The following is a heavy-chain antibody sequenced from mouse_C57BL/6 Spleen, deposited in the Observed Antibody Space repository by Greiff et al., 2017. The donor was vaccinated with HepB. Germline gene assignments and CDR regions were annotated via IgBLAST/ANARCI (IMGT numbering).Heavy chain of an antibody. D-gene: IGHD1-1*01. CDR1: GYTFTSYW. CDR2: INPSNGGT. CDR3: ARSGYGSSYRYFDV. V-gene: IGHV1-53*01. J-gene: IGHJ1*03. Sequence: QVQLQQPGTELVKPGASVKLSCKASGYTFTSYWMHWVKQRPGQGLEWIGNINPSNGGTNYNEKFKSKATLTVDKSSSTAYMQLSSLTSEDSAVYYCARSGYGSSYRYFDVGGTGTTVTVSS.